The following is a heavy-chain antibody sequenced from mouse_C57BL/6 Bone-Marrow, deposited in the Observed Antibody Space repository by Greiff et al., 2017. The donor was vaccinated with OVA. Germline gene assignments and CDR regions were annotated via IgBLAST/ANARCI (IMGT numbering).Heavy chain of an antibody. V-gene: IGHV14-3*01. J-gene: IGHJ2*01. D-gene: IGHD3-2*02. CDR2: LDPANGNT. CDR1: GFNIQNTY. Sequence: VQLQQSVAELVRPGASVKLSCTASGFNIQNTYMHWVKQRPEQGLELIGRLDPANGNTKYAPKFQGKATITADPSANTAYLQLSSLTSEDTAIYYCARGGQLRLPVYFDDWGQGTTLTVSS. CDR3: ARGGQLRLPVYFDD.